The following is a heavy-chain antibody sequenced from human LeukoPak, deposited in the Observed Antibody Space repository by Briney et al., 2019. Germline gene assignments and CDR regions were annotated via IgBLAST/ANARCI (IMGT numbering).Heavy chain of an antibody. V-gene: IGHV3-30*02. CDR2: RRYDGRIK. J-gene: IGHJ1*01. CDR3: AKECGSGRCIDR. D-gene: IGHD6-19*01. Sequence: GSLRLSCSASGLSVSNSDMHWVRQAPGKGLEWVAFRRYDGRIKYYAHAVKGRFTVMDTSDLQMNSLRPEDTAFYYCAKECGSGRCIDRWGQGILVTVSS. CDR1: GLSVSNSD.